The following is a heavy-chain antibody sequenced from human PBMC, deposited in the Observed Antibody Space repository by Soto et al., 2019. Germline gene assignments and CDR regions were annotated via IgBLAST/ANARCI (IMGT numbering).Heavy chain of an antibody. Sequence: GGSLRLSCIDSGFSFSTYVMDWVRQAPGKGLEWVARILYDGSKEFYADSVKGRFIISRDNSKNTLFLQMDSLRVEDTAVYYCVQGLAPMADNWGQGTPVTVSS. CDR2: ILYDGSKE. V-gene: IGHV3-30*18. D-gene: IGHD2-21*01. CDR3: VQGLAPMADN. J-gene: IGHJ4*02. CDR1: GFSFSTYV.